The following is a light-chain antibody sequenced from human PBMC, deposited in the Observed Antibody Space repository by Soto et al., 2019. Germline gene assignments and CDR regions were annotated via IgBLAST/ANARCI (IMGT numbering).Light chain of an antibody. CDR2: QAS. Sequence: DIQMTQAPSTLSASVGDSITITCRASQSISDWLAWYQQKPGKAPKLIIYQASRLQNGVPSRFSGSGFATDFTLSFSSLQPDDFATYYCQQYDSYARTFGQGTKVDIK. CDR1: QSISDW. V-gene: IGKV1-5*03. J-gene: IGKJ1*01. CDR3: QQYDSYART.